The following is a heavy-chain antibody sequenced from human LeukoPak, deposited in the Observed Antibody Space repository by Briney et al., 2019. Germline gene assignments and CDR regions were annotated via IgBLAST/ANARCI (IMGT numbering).Heavy chain of an antibody. D-gene: IGHD6-13*01. Sequence: SETLSLTCAVYGGSFSGYYWSWIRQPPGKGLEWIGEINHSGSTNYNPSLKSRVTISVDTSKNQFSLKLSSVTAADTAVYHCARGRAGRLGWFNPWGQGTLVTISS. CDR2: INHSGST. J-gene: IGHJ5*02. CDR3: ARGRAGRLGWFNP. CDR1: GGSFSGYY. V-gene: IGHV4-34*01.